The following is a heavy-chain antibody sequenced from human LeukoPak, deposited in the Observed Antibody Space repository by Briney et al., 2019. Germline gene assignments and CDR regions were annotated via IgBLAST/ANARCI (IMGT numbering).Heavy chain of an antibody. V-gene: IGHV3-23*01. D-gene: IGHD3-22*01. J-gene: IGHJ4*02. CDR3: AKSDMIPGGGFDY. CDR1: GFTFSSYA. CDR2: ISGRGGST. Sequence: GGSLRLSCAASGFTFSSYAMSWVRQAPGKGLEWVSGISGRGGSTYYADSVKGRLTIASDNSNNTLYLQMNSLRDEDTALYYCAKSDMIPGGGFDYWGQGTLVTVSS.